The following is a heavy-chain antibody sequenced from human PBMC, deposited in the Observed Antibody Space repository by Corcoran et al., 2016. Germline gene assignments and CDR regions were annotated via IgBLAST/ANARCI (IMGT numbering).Heavy chain of an antibody. CDR2: ISAYNGNT. CDR3: ARHRPPGREHYAPADYYYYGMDV. D-gene: IGHD1-26*01. Sequence: QVQLVQSGAEVKKPGASVKVSCKASGYTFTSYGISWVRQAPGQGLEWMGWISAYNGNTNYAQKLQGRVTMTTDTSTSTAYMELRSLRSDDTAVYYWARHRPPGREHYAPADYYYYGMDVWGQGTTVTVSS. V-gene: IGHV1-18*01. J-gene: IGHJ6*02. CDR1: GYTFTSYG.